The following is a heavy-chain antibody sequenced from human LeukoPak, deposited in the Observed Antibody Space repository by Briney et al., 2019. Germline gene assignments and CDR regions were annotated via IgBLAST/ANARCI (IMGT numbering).Heavy chain of an antibody. CDR2: ISYDGSNK. D-gene: IGHD1-26*01. V-gene: IGHV3-30-3*01. CDR3: VRDRGTYRPIDY. J-gene: IGHJ4*02. Sequence: GGSLRLSRAASGFTFSSYAMHWVRQAPGKGLEWVAVISYDGSNKYYADSVKGRFTISRDNAQNSLYLQMNSLRAEDTAIYYCVRDRGTYRPIDYWGQGTLVTVSS. CDR1: GFTFSSYA.